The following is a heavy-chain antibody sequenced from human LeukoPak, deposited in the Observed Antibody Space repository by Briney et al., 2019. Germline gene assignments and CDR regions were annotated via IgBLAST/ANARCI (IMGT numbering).Heavy chain of an antibody. CDR2: ISNDGSTT. D-gene: IGHD2-15*01. CDR3: AKDRYCGGGTCYWSYFDY. CDR1: GFTFRSYW. Sequence: QPGGSLKLSCAASGFTFRSYWIHWVRQAPGKGLVWVSLISNDGSTTKYADSVKGRFTISRDNAKNTLFLQMNSLRAEDTAVYYCAKDRYCGGGTCYWSYFDYWGQGTLVTVSS. J-gene: IGHJ4*02. V-gene: IGHV3-74*03.